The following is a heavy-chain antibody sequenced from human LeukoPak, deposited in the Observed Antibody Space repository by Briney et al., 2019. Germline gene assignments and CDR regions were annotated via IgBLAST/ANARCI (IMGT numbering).Heavy chain of an antibody. V-gene: IGHV4-30-4*01. CDR1: GGSISSGDYY. J-gene: IGHJ5*02. CDR3: ARPYYYDSRIDP. D-gene: IGHD3-22*01. CDR2: MYYSGST. Sequence: SETLSLTCTVSGGSISSGDYYWSWIRQPPGKGLEWIAYMYYSGSTYYNPSLKSRVTMSADSSKNQLSLKLSSVTAADTAVYYCARPYYYDSRIDPWGQGILVTVSS.